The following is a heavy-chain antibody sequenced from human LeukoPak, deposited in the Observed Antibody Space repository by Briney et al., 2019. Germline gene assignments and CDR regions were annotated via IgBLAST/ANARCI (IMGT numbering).Heavy chain of an antibody. Sequence: PSETLSLTCTVSGGSISSSSYYWGWIRQPPGKGLEWIGSIYYSGSTYYNPSLKSRVTISVDTSKNQFSLKLSSVTAADTAVYYCARTGYSSQPDDWGQGTLVTVSS. CDR2: IYYSGST. CDR3: ARTGYSSQPDD. J-gene: IGHJ4*02. D-gene: IGHD6-19*01. V-gene: IGHV4-39*01. CDR1: GGSISSSSYY.